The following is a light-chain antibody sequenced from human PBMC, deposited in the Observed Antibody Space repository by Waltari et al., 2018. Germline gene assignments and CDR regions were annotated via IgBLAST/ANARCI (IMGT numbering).Light chain of an antibody. CDR3: QVWDSSSDHRV. Sequence: SYILPQPPSVSVAPGQTARIPCGGNNIGSKTVHWYQQKPGQAPVLVVSDDSDRPSGIRERFSDSNSGNTATLTISRVEAGDEADYYCQVWDSSSDHRVFGGGTTLTVL. J-gene: IGLJ3*02. CDR2: DDS. V-gene: IGLV3-21*02. CDR1: NIGSKT.